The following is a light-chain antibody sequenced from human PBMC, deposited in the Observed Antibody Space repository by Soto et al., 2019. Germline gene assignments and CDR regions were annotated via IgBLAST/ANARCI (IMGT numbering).Light chain of an antibody. J-gene: IGLJ1*01. Sequence: QSALTQPASVSGSPGQSITISCTGTSSDVGGYNYVSWYQQHPGKAPKLMIYYVSHRPSGVSNRLSGSKSGNTASLTISGLQSEDVADYYCSSYTSINSYVFGTGTKVTVL. CDR2: YVS. CDR3: SSYTSINSYV. CDR1: SSDVGGYNY. V-gene: IGLV2-14*03.